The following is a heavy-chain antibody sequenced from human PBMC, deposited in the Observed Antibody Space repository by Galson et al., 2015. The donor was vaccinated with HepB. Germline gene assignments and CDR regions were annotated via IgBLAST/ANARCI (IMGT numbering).Heavy chain of an antibody. V-gene: IGHV3-73*01. CDR1: GFTFSGSA. CDR2: IRSKASNYAT. J-gene: IGHJ4*02. Sequence: SLRLSCAASGFTFSGSAIHWVRQTSGKGLEWVGRIRSKASNYATAYAASLKGRFTISRDDSKKMAYLHMKSLKTEDTAVYYCTRLGDVSGYSSRWGQGTLVTVSS. D-gene: IGHD6-13*01. CDR3: TRLGDVSGYSSR.